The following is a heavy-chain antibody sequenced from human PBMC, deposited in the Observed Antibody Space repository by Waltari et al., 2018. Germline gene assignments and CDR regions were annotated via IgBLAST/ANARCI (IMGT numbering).Heavy chain of an antibody. CDR3: ARDLTGYYDDNNGYYYGPSVFDY. Sequence: QVHLAQSGAEVKKPGASVKIPCTASGYTLTSYTIHWVRQAPGQRLEWMGWVSSGNGKTKYSQTLQGRLTITRDTSASTVYMEMNSVRSEDTAVYYCARDLTGYYDDNNGYYYGPSVFDYWGQGTLVTVSS. V-gene: IGHV1-3*01. CDR1: GYTLTSYT. D-gene: IGHD3-22*01. J-gene: IGHJ4*02. CDR2: VSSGNGKT.